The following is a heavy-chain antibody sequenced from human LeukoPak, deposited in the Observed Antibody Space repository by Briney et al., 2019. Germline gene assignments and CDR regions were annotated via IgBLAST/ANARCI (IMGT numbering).Heavy chain of an antibody. CDR2: INPNSGGT. CDR3: AREVWDKAYYYYYMDV. Sequence: GASVKVSCKASGYTFTGYYMHWVRQAPGQGLEWMGWINPNSGGTNYAQKFQGRVTMTRDTSISTAYMELSRLRSDDTAVYYCAREVWDKAYYYYYMDVWGKGTTVTVSS. J-gene: IGHJ6*03. CDR1: GYTFTGYY. D-gene: IGHD5-18*01. V-gene: IGHV1-2*02.